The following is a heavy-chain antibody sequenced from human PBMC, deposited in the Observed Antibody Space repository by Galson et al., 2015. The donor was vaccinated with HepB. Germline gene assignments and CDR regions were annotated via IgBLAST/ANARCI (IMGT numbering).Heavy chain of an antibody. CDR3: AKRITVVYYFDN. D-gene: IGHD3-22*01. V-gene: IGHV4-34*01. J-gene: IGHJ4*02. Sequence: ETLSLTCAVYGGSVSGYYWSWIRQPPGKGLEWIGEINPSGSTNYNPSLKSRVIISVDTSKNQFSLELSSVTAADTAVYYCAKRITVVYYFDNWTQGTLVTVSS. CDR2: INPSGST. CDR1: GGSVSGYY.